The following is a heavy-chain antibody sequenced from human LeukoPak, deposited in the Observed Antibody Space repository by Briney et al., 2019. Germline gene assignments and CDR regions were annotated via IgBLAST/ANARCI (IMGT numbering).Heavy chain of an antibody. CDR2: ISAYNGNT. CDR3: ARDGFRDVVVIAGWFDP. J-gene: IGHJ5*02. D-gene: IGHD2-21*01. V-gene: IGHV1-18*01. CDR1: GYTFTSYG. Sequence: ASVKVSCKASGYTFTSYGISWVRQAPGQGLEWMGWISAYNGNTNYAQKLQGRVTMTTDTSTSTAYMELRSLRSDDTAAYYCARDGFRDVVVIAGWFDPWGQGTLVTVSS.